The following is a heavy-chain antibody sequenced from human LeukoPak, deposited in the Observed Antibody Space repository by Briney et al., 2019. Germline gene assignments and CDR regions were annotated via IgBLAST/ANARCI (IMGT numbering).Heavy chain of an antibody. CDR3: ARGYYMDV. CDR1: GDSVSRNITA. V-gene: IGHV6-1*01. J-gene: IGHJ6*03. Sequence: SQTLSLTCAISGDSVSRNITAWNWLRQSPSRGLEWLGRTYYRSKWYLDYAVSVKSRITINPDTSKNQFSLQLNSVTPEDTAVYYCARGYYMDVWGKGTTVTVSS. D-gene: IGHD3-10*01. CDR2: TYYRSKWYL.